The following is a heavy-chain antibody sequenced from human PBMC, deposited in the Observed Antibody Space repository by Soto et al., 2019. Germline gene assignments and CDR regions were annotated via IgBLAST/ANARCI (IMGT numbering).Heavy chain of an antibody. D-gene: IGHD4-17*01. V-gene: IGHV3-23*01. Sequence: EVQLLESGGGLVQPGGSLRLSCAASGFTFSSYAMSWVRQAPGKGLEWVSAIGGSGGSTYYADSVKGRFTISRDNSKNTLYLQMNSLRAEDTAVYYCAKDYHYVGAHFDYLGQGALVTVSS. CDR1: GFTFSSYA. CDR2: IGGSGGST. J-gene: IGHJ4*02. CDR3: AKDYHYVGAHFDY.